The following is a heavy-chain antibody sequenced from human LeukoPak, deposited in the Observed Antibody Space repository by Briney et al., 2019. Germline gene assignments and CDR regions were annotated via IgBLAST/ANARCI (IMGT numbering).Heavy chain of an antibody. J-gene: IGHJ4*02. CDR2: ISGSGGST. D-gene: IGHD6-13*01. Sequence: PGGSLRLSCAASGFTFSNYAMNWVRQAPGKGLEWVSAISGSGGSTYYADSVKGRLTISRDNSKYTLYLQMNSLRAEDTAVYYCAKVRDSSSSPFDCWGQGALVTVSS. V-gene: IGHV3-23*01. CDR3: AKVRDSSSSPFDC. CDR1: GFTFSNYA.